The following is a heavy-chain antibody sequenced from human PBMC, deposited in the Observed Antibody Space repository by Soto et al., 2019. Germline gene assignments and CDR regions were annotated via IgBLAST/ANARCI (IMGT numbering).Heavy chain of an antibody. V-gene: IGHV3-33*01. CDR1: GFTFSNYG. J-gene: IGHJ6*02. CDR2: IWYDGSNK. Sequence: GGSLRLSCAASGFTFSNYGMHWVRQAPGKGLEWVAIIWYDGSNKYYADSVKGRFTIPRDNSKNTLYLQMNSLRAEDTAVYYCARVTERKIVGYYGMDVWGQGTTVTVSS. D-gene: IGHD3-16*02. CDR3: ARVTERKIVGYYGMDV.